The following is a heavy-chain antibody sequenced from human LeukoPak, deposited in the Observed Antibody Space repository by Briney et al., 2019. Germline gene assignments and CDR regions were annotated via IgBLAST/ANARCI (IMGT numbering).Heavy chain of an antibody. CDR2: IYSGGNT. J-gene: IGHJ5*02. CDR3: ASRIAAAGT. D-gene: IGHD6-13*01. CDR1: GFTVSSNY. Sequence: PGGSLRLSCAAYGFTVSSNYMSWVRQAPGKGLGWVSVIYSGGNTYYADSVKARLTVSRDNSKNTLYLQMNSLRADDTAVYYCASRIAAAGTWGQGTLVTVSS. V-gene: IGHV3-53*01.